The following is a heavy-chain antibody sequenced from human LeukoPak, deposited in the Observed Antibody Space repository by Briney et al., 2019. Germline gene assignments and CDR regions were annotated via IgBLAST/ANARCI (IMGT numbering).Heavy chain of an antibody. CDR2: ISTSGTT. CDR1: GGSISSGNYY. Sequence: SQTLSLTCTVSGGSISSGNYYWSWIRQPAGKGLEWIARISTSGTTHYNPSLKSRVTISVDTSKNQFSLKLTSVTAADTAVYYWARPHPCSSYYFDLWGQGTLVPVSS. CDR3: ARPHPCSSYYFDL. V-gene: IGHV4-61*02. D-gene: IGHD3-10*01. J-gene: IGHJ4*02.